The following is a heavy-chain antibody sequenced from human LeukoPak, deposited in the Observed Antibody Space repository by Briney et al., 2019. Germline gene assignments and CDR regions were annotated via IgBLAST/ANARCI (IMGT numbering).Heavy chain of an antibody. CDR1: GGSMSTYRYY. J-gene: IGHJ4*02. D-gene: IGHD3-22*01. CDR2: MYYSGRA. Sequence: SETLSLTCTVSGGSMSTYRYYGRWIRQPPGKGLEWIGKMYYSGRADYNPLLNRRVIIHVDTSKREFSLRVSAVTAADTALYFFARHTYDSSTYLPDSWGQGTLVTVSS. V-gene: IGHV4-39*01. CDR3: ARHTYDSSTYLPDS.